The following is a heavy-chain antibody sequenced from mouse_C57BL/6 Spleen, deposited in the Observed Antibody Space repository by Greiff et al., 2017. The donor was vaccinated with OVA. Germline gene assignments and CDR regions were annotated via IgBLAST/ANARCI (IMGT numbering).Heavy chain of an antibody. CDR3: ARRWTDYAMDY. V-gene: IGHV1-55*01. CDR2: IYPGSGST. Sequence: QVQLQQPGAELVKPGASVKMSCKASGYTFTSYWITWVKQRPGQGLEWIGDIYPGSGSTNYNAKFTSTATLTVDTSSRTAYMQLSSLTSEDAAVDYCARRWTDYAMDYWGQGTSVNVSA. D-gene: IGHD2-3*01. CDR1: GYTFTSYW. J-gene: IGHJ4*01.